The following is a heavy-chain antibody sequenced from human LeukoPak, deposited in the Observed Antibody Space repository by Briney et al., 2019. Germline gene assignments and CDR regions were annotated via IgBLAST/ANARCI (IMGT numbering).Heavy chain of an antibody. CDR3: ARISPISGYDLYYFDY. Sequence: ASVKISYKASGYTFTSYDINWVRQATGQGLEWMGWMNPNSGNTGYAQKFQGRVTMTRNTSISTAYMELSSLRSEDTAVYYCARISPISGYDLYYFDYWGQGTLVTVSS. J-gene: IGHJ4*02. CDR2: MNPNSGNT. CDR1: GYTFTSYD. D-gene: IGHD5-12*01. V-gene: IGHV1-8*01.